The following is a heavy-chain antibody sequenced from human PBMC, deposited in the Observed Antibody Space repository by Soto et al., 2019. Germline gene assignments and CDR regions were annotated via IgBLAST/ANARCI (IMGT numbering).Heavy chain of an antibody. CDR1: GFTFRTYA. J-gene: IGHJ4*02. V-gene: IGHV3-23*01. CDR2: ISGSGSFT. CDR3: AKIPTGSGSSKFDY. Sequence: PGGSLRISCAASGFTFRTYAMNWVRQAPGKGLEWSSAISGSGSFTHYADSVRGRFTISRDNSQNQLYLQMNNLRGDDTAMYYCAKIPTGSGSSKFDYWGQGIQVTVSS. D-gene: IGHD3-10*01.